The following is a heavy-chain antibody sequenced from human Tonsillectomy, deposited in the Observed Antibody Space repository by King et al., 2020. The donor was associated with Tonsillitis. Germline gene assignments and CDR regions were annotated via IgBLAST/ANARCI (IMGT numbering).Heavy chain of an antibody. D-gene: IGHD2-15*01. CDR2: ISGSGRSA. CDR1: GFTFSSYA. CDR3: AKDAVTGGWSDYYGMDV. Sequence: VQLVESGGGLVQPGGSLRLSCAASGFTFSSYAMSWVRQAPGKGLEWVSAISGSGRSAYYADSVKGRFTISRDNSKNTLYLQMNSLRAEDTAVYHCAKDAVTGGWSDYYGMDVWGQGTTVTVSS. J-gene: IGHJ6*02. V-gene: IGHV3-23*04.